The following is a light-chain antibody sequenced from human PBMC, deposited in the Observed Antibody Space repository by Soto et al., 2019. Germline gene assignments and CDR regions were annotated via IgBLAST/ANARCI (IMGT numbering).Light chain of an antibody. V-gene: IGKV3-20*01. J-gene: IGKJ1*01. CDR1: QSVSKNY. CDR3: QQYNSYPGS. CDR2: GAS. Sequence: EIVLTQSPGTLSLSPGEISTVSCRASQSVSKNYLYWYQKKNGQAPRLLIYGASNRATGIPERLSGSGSGTEFTLTISSMLPDDFATYYCQQYNSYPGSFGQGTKVDI.